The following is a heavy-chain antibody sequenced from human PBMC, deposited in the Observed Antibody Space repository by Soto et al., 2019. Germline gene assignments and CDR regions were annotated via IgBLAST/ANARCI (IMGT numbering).Heavy chain of an antibody. CDR2: VHHSVTT. J-gene: IGHJ1*01. V-gene: IGHV4-39*02. D-gene: IGHD6-13*01. CDR3: ARDTSSTSLRAEYFQF. Sequence: SETLSLTCTVSGGSISSSSYYWGWIRQPPGKGLEWIGSVHHSVTTYYNPSLKGRVTISMDTSKNQFSLRLTSVTAADTAVYYCARDTSSTSLRAEYFQFWGQGTQVTVS. CDR1: GGSISSSSYY.